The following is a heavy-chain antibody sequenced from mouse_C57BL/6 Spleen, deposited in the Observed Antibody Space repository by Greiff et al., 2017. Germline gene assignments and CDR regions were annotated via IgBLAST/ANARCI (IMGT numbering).Heavy chain of an antibody. J-gene: IGHJ1*03. CDR1: GYTFTSYW. Sequence: VQLQQPGAELVRPGSSVKLSCKASGYTFTSYWMHWVKQRPIQGLEWIGNIDPSDSETHYNQKFKDKATLTVDKSSSTAYMQLSSMKSEDSAVYYCAREGGGSWYFDVWGTGTTVTVSS. CDR2: IDPSDSET. D-gene: IGHD1-1*01. V-gene: IGHV1-52*01. CDR3: AREGGGSWYFDV.